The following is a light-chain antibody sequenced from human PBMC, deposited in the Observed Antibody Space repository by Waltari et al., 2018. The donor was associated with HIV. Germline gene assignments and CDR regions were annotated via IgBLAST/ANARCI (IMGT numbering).Light chain of an antibody. CDR2: DAS. Sequence: EILLTQSPATLSLSPGERATLSCRASQSVSSYLGWYQQNPDQAPRLLIYDASNRATGIPARFRGSGSGTDFTLTISSLEPEDFAVYYCQQRGNWPRTFGGGTKVEI. CDR3: QQRGNWPRT. CDR1: QSVSSY. J-gene: IGKJ4*01. V-gene: IGKV3-11*01.